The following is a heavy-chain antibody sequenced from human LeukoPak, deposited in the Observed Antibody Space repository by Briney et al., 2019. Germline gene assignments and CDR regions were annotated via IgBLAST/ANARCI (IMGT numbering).Heavy chain of an antibody. CDR2: IYHRGST. V-gene: IGHV4-59*08. CDR1: GGSINSYY. J-gene: IGHJ4*02. Sequence: SETLSLTCTVSGGSINSYYWSWIRQPPGKGLEWIGYIYHRGSTNYNSSLKSRVSISVDTSKNQFYPKLTSVTAADTAVYYCARLDSGYGKYYFDYWGQGTLVTVSS. CDR3: ARLDSGYGKYYFDY. D-gene: IGHD5-12*01.